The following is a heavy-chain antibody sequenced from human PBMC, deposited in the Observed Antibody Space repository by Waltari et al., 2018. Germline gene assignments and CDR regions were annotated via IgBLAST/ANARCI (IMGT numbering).Heavy chain of an antibody. D-gene: IGHD1-26*01. CDR1: ASSFPHYG. CDR3: AGSTSPLGYYYYGMDV. Sequence: VQLMQSGGEVKKPGASVNVSCQASASSFPHYGFSWVRQAPGQGLEWLGWISGKNGDTKYSQKFQGRVTMTTDTSTSTAYMELRSLRSDDAAIYYCAGSTSPLGYYYYGMDVWGQGTTVTVSS. CDR2: ISGKNGDT. V-gene: IGHV1-18*04. J-gene: IGHJ6*02.